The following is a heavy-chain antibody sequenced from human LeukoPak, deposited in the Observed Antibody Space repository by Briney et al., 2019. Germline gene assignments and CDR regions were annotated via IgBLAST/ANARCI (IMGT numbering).Heavy chain of an antibody. V-gene: IGHV3-48*02. CDR3: ARKSSSMASHSFDY. Sequence: PGGSLRLSCAASGFTFSRYSMNWVRQAPGKGLEWISYISSSISTVFYADSVKGRFTISRDNAKNSLYLQMNSLRDEDTAVYYCARKSSSMASHSFDYWGQGTLVTVSP. CDR1: GFTFSRYS. D-gene: IGHD2/OR15-2a*01. J-gene: IGHJ4*02. CDR2: ISSSISTV.